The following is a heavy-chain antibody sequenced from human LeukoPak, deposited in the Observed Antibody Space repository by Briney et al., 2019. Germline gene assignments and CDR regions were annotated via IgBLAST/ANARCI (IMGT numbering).Heavy chain of an antibody. CDR2: ISSSSSYI. Sequence: GGSLRLSCAASGFTFSSYSMNWVRQAPGKGLEWVSSISSSSSYIYYADSVKGRFTISRDNAKNSLYLQMDSLRAEDTAVYYCARDSQGTSGYYYMDVWGKGTTVTVSS. D-gene: IGHD2-2*01. CDR1: GFTFSSYS. CDR3: ARDSQGTSGYYYMDV. V-gene: IGHV3-21*01. J-gene: IGHJ6*03.